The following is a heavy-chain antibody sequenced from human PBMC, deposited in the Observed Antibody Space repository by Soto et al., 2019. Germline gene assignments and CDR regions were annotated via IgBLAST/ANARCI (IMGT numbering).Heavy chain of an antibody. CDR2: ISDDGSNK. CDR3: ARDPGYSSSWSLAYYFDY. D-gene: IGHD6-13*01. V-gene: IGHV3-30-3*01. CDR1: GFTFSSYA. Sequence: QVQLVESGGGVVQPGRSLRLSCAASGFTFSSYAMHWVRQAPGKGLEWVAVISDDGSNKYYADSVKGRFTISRDNSKNTLYLQMNSLRAEDTAVYYCARDPGYSSSWSLAYYFDYWGQGTLVTVSS. J-gene: IGHJ4*02.